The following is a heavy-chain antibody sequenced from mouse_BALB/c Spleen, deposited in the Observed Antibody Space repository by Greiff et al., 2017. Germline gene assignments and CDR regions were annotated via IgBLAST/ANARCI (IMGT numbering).Heavy chain of an antibody. Sequence: VQLQQSGPGLVKPSQSLSLTCTVTGYSITSDYAWNWIRQFPGNKLEWMGYISYSGSTSYNPSLKSRISITRDTSKNQFFLQLNSVTTEDTATYYCARWGSRYYFDYWGQGTTLTVSS. J-gene: IGHJ2*01. CDR1: GYSITSDYA. D-gene: IGHD1-1*01. CDR2: ISYSGST. V-gene: IGHV3-2*02. CDR3: ARWGSRYYFDY.